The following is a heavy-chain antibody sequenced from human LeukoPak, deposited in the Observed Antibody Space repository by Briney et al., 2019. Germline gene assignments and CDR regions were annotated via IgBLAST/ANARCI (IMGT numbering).Heavy chain of an antibody. V-gene: IGHV3-48*03. Sequence: PGGSLRLSCVVSGFPFSFYELNWVRQAPGKGLEWVSNIGASSTPKYYADSVKGRFSISRDNAKSSLYLQMNSLRVEDTAGYYCALLAVASDFDYWGQGALVTVSS. CDR3: ALLAVASDFDY. CDR2: IGASSTPK. CDR1: GFPFSFYE. J-gene: IGHJ4*02. D-gene: IGHD6-19*01.